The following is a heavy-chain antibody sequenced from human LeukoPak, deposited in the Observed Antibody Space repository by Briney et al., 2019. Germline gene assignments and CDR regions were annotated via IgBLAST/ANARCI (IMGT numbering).Heavy chain of an antibody. Sequence: SETLSLTCTVSGGSISSYYWSWIRQPPGQGLEWIGYIYYSGSTNYNPSLKSRVTISVDRSKNQFSLKLSSVTAADTAVYYCARAYYYYYMDVWVKGTTVTVSS. V-gene: IGHV4-59*01. CDR3: ARAYYYYYMDV. CDR2: IYYSGST. CDR1: GGSISSYY. J-gene: IGHJ6*03.